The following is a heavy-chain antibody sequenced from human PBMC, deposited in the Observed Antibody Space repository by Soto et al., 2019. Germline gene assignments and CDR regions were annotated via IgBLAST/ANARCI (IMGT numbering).Heavy chain of an antibody. CDR1: GFTFSSYW. V-gene: IGHV3-7*04. CDR3: ARDPYSSSYHDY. J-gene: IGHJ4*02. Sequence: EVQLVESGGGLVQPGGSLRLSCAASGFTFSSYWMSWVRQAPGKGLAWVANIKQDGSEKYYVDSVNGRFTISRDNAKNSLYLQMNSLRAEDTAVYYCARDPYSSSYHDYWGQGTLVTVSS. CDR2: IKQDGSEK. D-gene: IGHD6-13*01.